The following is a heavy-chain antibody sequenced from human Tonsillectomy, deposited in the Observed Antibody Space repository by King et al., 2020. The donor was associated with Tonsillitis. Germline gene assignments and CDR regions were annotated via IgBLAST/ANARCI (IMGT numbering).Heavy chain of an antibody. V-gene: IGHV3-30*01. CDR2: ISYDGSNK. CDR3: AGVTVGGGYSYGSQGAFDY. D-gene: IGHD5-18*01. J-gene: IGHJ4*02. Sequence: VQLVESGGGVVQPGRSLRLSCAASGFTFSSYAMHWVRQAPGKGLEGVAVISYDGSNKYYADSVKGRFTISRDNSKNTLYLQKNSLRAEDTAVYYCAGVTVGGGYSYGSQGAFDYWGQGTLVTVSS. CDR1: GFTFSSYA.